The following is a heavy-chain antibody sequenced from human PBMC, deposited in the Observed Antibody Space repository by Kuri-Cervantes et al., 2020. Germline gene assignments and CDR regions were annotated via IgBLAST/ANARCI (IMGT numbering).Heavy chain of an antibody. Sequence: ETLSLTCAASGFTFSNAWMSWVRQAPGKGLVWVSRINSDGSSTSYADSVKGRFTTSRDNAKNTLYLQMNSLRAEDTAVYYCAKELLWFGEYDTYYYYGMDVWGQGTTVTVSS. CDR3: AKELLWFGEYDTYYYYGMDV. CDR2: INSDGSST. V-gene: IGHV3-74*01. J-gene: IGHJ6*02. CDR1: GFTFSNAW. D-gene: IGHD3-10*01.